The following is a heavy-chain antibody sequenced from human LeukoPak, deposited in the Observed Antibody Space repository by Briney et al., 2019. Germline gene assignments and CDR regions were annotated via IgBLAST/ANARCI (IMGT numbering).Heavy chain of an antibody. CDR2: INSDGSST. Sequence: GGSLRLSCAASGFTFSSYWMHWARQAPGKGLVWVSRINSDGSSTSYADSVKGRFTISRDNAKNTLYLQMNSLRAEDTAVYYCARDPGGSSRGNWFDPWGQGTLVTVSS. CDR1: GFTFSSYW. V-gene: IGHV3-74*01. D-gene: IGHD1-26*01. CDR3: ARDPGGSSRGNWFDP. J-gene: IGHJ5*02.